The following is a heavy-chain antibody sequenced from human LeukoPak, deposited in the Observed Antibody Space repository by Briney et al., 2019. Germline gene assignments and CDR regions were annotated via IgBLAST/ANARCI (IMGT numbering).Heavy chain of an antibody. CDR3: ARVGGGGSPYFDY. J-gene: IGHJ4*02. CDR2: IYHSGDI. D-gene: IGHD1-26*01. V-gene: IGHV4-4*02. CDR1: GDTISSSYW. Sequence: PSETLTLTCGVSGDTISSSYWWSWVRQPPGKGLEWIAEIYHSGDINSNPSLRSRVIISVDTSKNQFSLKLSSVTAADTAVYYCARVGGGGSPYFDYWGQGTLVTVSS.